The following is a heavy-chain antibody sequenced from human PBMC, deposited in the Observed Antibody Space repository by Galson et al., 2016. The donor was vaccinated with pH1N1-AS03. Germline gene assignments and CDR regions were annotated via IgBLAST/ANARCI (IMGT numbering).Heavy chain of an antibody. V-gene: IGHV2-5*02. D-gene: IGHD4-17*01. J-gene: IGHJ5*02. CDR3: ARPGFFGDYRLNIRFDT. CDR1: GISLSSRAVA. CDR2: IYWDDDK. Sequence: PALVKPTQTLALTCTFSGISLSSRAVAVGWVRQPPGKALEWLALIYWDDDKRYTPSLKNRLTITKDTSKNQVVLTMTNMDPVDTATYYCARPGFFGDYRLNIRFDTWGQGTPVTVSS.